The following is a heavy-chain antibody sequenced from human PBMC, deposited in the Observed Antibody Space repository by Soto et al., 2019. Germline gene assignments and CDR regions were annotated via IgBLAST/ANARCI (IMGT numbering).Heavy chain of an antibody. V-gene: IGHV3-23*01. CDR2: ISGSGGST. CDR3: ANPLGPEYSSSSGFDY. J-gene: IGHJ4*02. CDR1: GFTFSSYA. Sequence: GGSLRLSCAASGFTFSSYAMSWVRQAPGKGLEWVSAISGSGGSTYYADSVKGRFTISRDNSKNTLYLQMNSLRAEDTAVYYCANPLGPEYSSSSGFDYWGQGTLVTVSS. D-gene: IGHD6-6*01.